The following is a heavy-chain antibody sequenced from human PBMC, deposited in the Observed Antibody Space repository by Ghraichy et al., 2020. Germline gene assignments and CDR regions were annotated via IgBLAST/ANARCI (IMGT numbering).Heavy chain of an antibody. V-gene: IGHV4-34*01. J-gene: IGHJ5*02. Sequence: SETLSLTCAVYGGSFSGYYWSWIRQPPGKGLEWIGEINHSGSTNYNPSLKSRVTISVDTSKNQFSLKLSSVTAADTAVYYCARGRGTMIVVVSFRFDPWGQGTLVTVSS. CDR1: GGSFSGYY. D-gene: IGHD3-22*01. CDR2: INHSGST. CDR3: ARGRGTMIVVVSFRFDP.